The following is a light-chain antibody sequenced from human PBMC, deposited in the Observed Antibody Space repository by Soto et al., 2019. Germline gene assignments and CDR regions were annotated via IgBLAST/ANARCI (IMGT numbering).Light chain of an antibody. CDR1: QSIGSSY. CDR3: QQYGRSGT. J-gene: IGKJ1*01. CDR2: GAS. Sequence: EIVLTQAPGTPSLSPGEKATLSCRASQSIGSSYLAWYQQKPGQAPRLLIYGASNRATGIPDRFSGSGSGTDFTLTISRLEPEDFAVYYCQQYGRSGTFGQGTKVDIK. V-gene: IGKV3-20*01.